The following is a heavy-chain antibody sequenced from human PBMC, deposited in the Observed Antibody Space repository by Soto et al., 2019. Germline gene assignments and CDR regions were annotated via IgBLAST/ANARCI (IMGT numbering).Heavy chain of an antibody. CDR2: INYSGST. CDR1: GGSFSNYY. CDR3: ASPVYSGSSLWY. D-gene: IGHD1-26*01. V-gene: IGHV4-34*01. Sequence: QVQLQQWGAGLLKPSETLSLTCGVYGGSFSNYYWSWIRQSPGKGLEWIGEINYSGSTNYSPSLESRVPISVDTSKNQFSLKLRSVTAADTAVYYCASPVYSGSSLWYWGQGTLVTVSS. J-gene: IGHJ4*02.